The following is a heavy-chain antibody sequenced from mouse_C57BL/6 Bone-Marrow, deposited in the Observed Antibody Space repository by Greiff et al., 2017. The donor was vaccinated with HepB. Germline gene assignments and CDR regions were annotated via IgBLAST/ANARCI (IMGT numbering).Heavy chain of an antibody. CDR2: IYPGSGNT. V-gene: IGHV1-76*01. J-gene: IGHJ2*01. Sequence: QVQLKQSGAELVRPGASVKLSCKASGYTFTDYYINWVKQRPGQGLEWIARIYPGSGNTYYNEKFKGKATLTAEKSSSTAYMQLSSLTSEDSAVCFCASGRGYFDYWGQGTTLTVSS. CDR3: ASGRGYFDY. CDR1: GYTFTDYY.